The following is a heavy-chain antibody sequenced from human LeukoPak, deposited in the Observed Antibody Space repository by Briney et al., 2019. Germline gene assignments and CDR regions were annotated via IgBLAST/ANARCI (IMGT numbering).Heavy chain of an antibody. J-gene: IGHJ3*02. CDR3: ARGRALLQWDAFDI. CDR2: IIPIFGTA. V-gene: IGHV1-69*13. D-gene: IGHD6-19*01. Sequence: SVKVSCKASGYTFTSYGISWVRQAPGQGLEWMGGIIPIFGTANYAQKFQGRVTITADESTSTAYMELSSLRSEDTAVYYCARGRALLQWDAFDIWGQGTMVTVSS. CDR1: GYTFTSYG.